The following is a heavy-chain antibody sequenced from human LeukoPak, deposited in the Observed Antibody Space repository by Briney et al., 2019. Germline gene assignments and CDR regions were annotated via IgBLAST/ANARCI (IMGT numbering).Heavy chain of an antibody. D-gene: IGHD2-2*01. J-gene: IGHJ4*02. V-gene: IGHV3-7*01. Sequence: PGGSLRLSCAASGFTFSSYAMSWGRQAPGKGLEWVADIKEDGSEKYYVDSVKGRFTISRDNAKSSLYLQMNSLRAEDTAVYYCARDSWRVLDYWGQGTLVTVSS. CDR1: GFTFSSYA. CDR3: ARDSWRVLDY. CDR2: IKEDGSEK.